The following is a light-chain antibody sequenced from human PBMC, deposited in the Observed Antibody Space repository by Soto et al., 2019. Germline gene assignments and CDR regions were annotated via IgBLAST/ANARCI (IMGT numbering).Light chain of an antibody. CDR2: DVS. CDR1: HDITNY. CDR3: QQYDDLPIT. Sequence: DIQMTQSPSSLSVSVGDRVTITCQASHDITNYLNWYQQKPGKAPKLLIYDVSKLETGVPSRFSGSGSGTDFTFTISSLQPEDIATYFCQQYDDLPITFGQGRRLEIK. J-gene: IGKJ5*01. V-gene: IGKV1-33*01.